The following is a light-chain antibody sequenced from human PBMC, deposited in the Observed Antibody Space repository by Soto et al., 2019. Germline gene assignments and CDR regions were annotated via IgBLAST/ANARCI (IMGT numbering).Light chain of an antibody. J-gene: IGLJ1*01. CDR1: SSDLAIYNY. CDR3: SPYTDTSSYV. CDR2: QVT. Sequence: QSVLTQPASVSGSPGQSITISCTGTSSDLAIYNYVSWYQQQPGKAPKLMIYQVTNRPSGVSNRFSCSRSGNTASLTISALQPKDVADYYGSPYTDTSSYVFRTGTKVTV. V-gene: IGLV2-14*01.